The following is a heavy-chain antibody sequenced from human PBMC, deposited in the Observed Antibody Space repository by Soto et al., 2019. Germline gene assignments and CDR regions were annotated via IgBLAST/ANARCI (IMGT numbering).Heavy chain of an antibody. Sequence: GASVKVSCKASGGTFSSYAISWVRQAPGQGLEWMGGIIPIFGTANYAQKFQGRVTITADESTSTAYIELSSLRSEDTAVYYCARDSDIVVVPAAVHDYYYYGMDVWGQGTTVTVSS. D-gene: IGHD2-2*01. J-gene: IGHJ6*01. CDR3: ARDSDIVVVPAAVHDYYYYGMDV. V-gene: IGHV1-69*13. CDR2: IIPIFGTA. CDR1: GGTFSSYA.